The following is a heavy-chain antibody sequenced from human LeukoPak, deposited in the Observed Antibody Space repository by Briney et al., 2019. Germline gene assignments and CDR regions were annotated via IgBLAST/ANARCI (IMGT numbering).Heavy chain of an antibody. J-gene: IGHJ6*03. CDR2: IIPIFGTA. D-gene: IGHD5-24*01. CDR1: GGTFSSYA. V-gene: IGHV1-69*13. CDR3: AKGVDGYMDV. Sequence: GASVKVSCKASGGTFSSYAISWVRQAPGQGLEWMGGIIPIFGTANYAQKFQGRVTITADESTSTAYMELSSLRSEDTAVYYCAKGVDGYMDVWGKGTTVTISS.